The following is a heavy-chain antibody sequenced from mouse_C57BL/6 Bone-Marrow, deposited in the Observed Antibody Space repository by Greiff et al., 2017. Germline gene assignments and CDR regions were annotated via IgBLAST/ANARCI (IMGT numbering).Heavy chain of an antibody. CDR3: ARCGNDWAMDY. CDR1: GFTFSSYG. V-gene: IGHV5-6*01. J-gene: IGHJ4*01. Sequence: DVHLVESGGDLVKPGGSLKLSCAASGFTFSSYGMSWVRQTPDKRLEWVATISSGGSYTYYPDSVKGRFTIARDNAKNTLYLQMRSLKSEDTAMYYGARCGNDWAMDYWGQGTSGTVSS. D-gene: IGHD2-12*01. CDR2: ISSGGSYT.